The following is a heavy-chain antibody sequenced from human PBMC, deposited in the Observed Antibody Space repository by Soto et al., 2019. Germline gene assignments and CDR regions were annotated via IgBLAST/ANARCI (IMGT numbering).Heavy chain of an antibody. CDR2: ISSSGSTI. CDR1: GFTFSDYY. V-gene: IGHV3-11*01. Sequence: GVLRLSCAASGFTFSDYYMSWIRQAPGKGLEWVSYISSSGSTIYYADSVKGRFTISRDNAKNSLYLQMNSLRAEDTAVYYCASLGYFDWLFHGAFDIWGQGTMVTVSS. CDR3: ASLGYFDWLFHGAFDI. D-gene: IGHD3-9*01. J-gene: IGHJ3*02.